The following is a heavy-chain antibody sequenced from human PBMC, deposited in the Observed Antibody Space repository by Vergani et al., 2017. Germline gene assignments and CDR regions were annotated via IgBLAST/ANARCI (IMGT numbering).Heavy chain of an antibody. CDR2: IWYDGSNK. V-gene: IGHV3-33*01. CDR3: ARWGNEKSLDS. CDR1: GFTFSSHG. D-gene: IGHD1-1*01. Sequence: QVQLVESEGGVVQPGRSLTLSCVASGFTFSSHGLHWVRQAPGKGLAWVAVIWYDGSNKYYGDSVKGRFTISRDNSKNTLYLQRNSLRVEDTAVYYCARWGNEKSLDSWGQGTLVTVAS. J-gene: IGHJ5*01.